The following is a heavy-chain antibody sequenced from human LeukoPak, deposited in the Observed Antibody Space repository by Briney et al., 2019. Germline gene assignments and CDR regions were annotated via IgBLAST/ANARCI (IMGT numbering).Heavy chain of an antibody. V-gene: IGHV4-39*01. J-gene: IGHJ4*02. CDR1: GGSITTNNYY. D-gene: IGHD7-27*01. Sequence: SSETLSLTCTVSGGSITTNNYYWGWIRQPPGKGLEWIGRIYYSGSTYYNPSLKSRITISVDTSKNQFSLKLSSVTAADTAVYYCGRLNTDWGFLFDSWGQGTLVTVSS. CDR2: IYYSGST. CDR3: GRLNTDWGFLFDS.